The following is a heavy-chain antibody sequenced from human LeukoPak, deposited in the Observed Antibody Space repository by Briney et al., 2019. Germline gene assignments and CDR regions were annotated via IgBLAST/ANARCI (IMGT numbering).Heavy chain of an antibody. CDR2: ISAYNGNT. V-gene: IGHV1-18*01. CDR1: GYTFTSYG. CDR3: ATAVWFGELPSYNYWFDP. J-gene: IGHJ5*02. D-gene: IGHD3-10*01. Sequence: GASVKVSCKASGYTFTSYGISWVRQAPGQGLEWMGWISAYNGNTNYAQKLQGRVTMTTDTSTSTAYMELRSLRSEDTAVYYCATAVWFGELPSYNYWFDPWGQGTLVTVSS.